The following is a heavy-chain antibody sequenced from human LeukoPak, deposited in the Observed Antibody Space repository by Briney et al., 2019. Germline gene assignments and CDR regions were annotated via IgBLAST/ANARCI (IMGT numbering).Heavy chain of an antibody. D-gene: IGHD5-18*01. CDR1: GFTFSSYG. CDR2: ISFDGSYK. Sequence: PGGSLRLSCSASGFTFSSYGMHWVRQAPGKGLEWVGVISFDGSYKYYVDSVKGRFTISRDNSKNTLYLQMNSLRAEDTAVYYCAKGVDTATLHGAFDIWGQGTMVTVSS. J-gene: IGHJ3*02. CDR3: AKGVDTATLHGAFDI. V-gene: IGHV3-30*18.